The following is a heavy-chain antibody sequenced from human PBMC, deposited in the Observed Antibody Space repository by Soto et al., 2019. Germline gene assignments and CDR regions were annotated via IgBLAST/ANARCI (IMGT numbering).Heavy chain of an antibody. CDR3: ARDGQYDYIWGSYRPHDAFDI. J-gene: IGHJ3*02. V-gene: IGHV4-59*01. Sequence: SETLSLTCTVSGGSISSYYWSWIRQPPGKGLEWIGYIYYSGSTNYNPSLKSRVTISVDTSKNQFSLKLSSVTAADTAVYYCARDGQYDYIWGSYRPHDAFDIWGQGTMVTVSS. D-gene: IGHD3-16*02. CDR2: IYYSGST. CDR1: GGSISSYY.